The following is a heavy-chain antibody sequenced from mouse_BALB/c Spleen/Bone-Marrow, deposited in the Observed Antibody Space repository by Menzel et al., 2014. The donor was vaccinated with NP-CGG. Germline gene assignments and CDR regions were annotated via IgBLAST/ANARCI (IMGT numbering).Heavy chain of an antibody. CDR2: IWGDGST. CDR1: GFSLTGYG. D-gene: IGHD2-10*02. V-gene: IGHV2-6-7*01. J-gene: IGHJ4*01. Sequence: VKLMESGPGLVAPSQSLSIACTVSGFSLTGYGVNWVRQPPGKGLEWLGMIWGDGSTDYNSALKSRLSTSKDNSKSQVFLKMNSLQTDDTARYYCAREGPYGNYAMDYWGQGTSVTVSS. CDR3: AREGPYGNYAMDY.